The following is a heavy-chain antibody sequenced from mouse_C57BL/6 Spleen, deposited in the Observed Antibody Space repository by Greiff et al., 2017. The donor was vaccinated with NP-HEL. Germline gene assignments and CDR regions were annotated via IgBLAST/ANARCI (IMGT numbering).Heavy chain of an antibody. CDR2: IDPSDSYT. Sequence: QVQLQQPGAELVRPGTSVKLSCKASGYTFTSYWMHWVKQRPGQGLEWIGVIDPSDSYTNYNQKFKGKATLTVDTSSSTAYMQLSSLTSEDSAVYYCARFRPDGYYDFDVWGTGTTVTVSS. CDR3: ARFRPDGYYDFDV. V-gene: IGHV1-59*01. CDR1: GYTFTSYW. J-gene: IGHJ1*03. D-gene: IGHD2-3*01.